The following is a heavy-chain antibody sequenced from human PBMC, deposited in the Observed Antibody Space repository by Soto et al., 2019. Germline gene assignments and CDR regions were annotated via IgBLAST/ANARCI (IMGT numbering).Heavy chain of an antibody. Sequence: GASVKVSCKASGYTFTSYYMHWVRQAPGQGLEWMGIINPSGGSTSYAQKFQGRVTMTRDTSTSTVYMELSSLRSEDTAVYYCARDIVVVVAATPPFYGMDVWGQGTTVTVSS. V-gene: IGHV1-46*01. J-gene: IGHJ6*02. CDR2: INPSGGST. CDR1: GYTFTSYY. CDR3: ARDIVVVVAATPPFYGMDV. D-gene: IGHD2-15*01.